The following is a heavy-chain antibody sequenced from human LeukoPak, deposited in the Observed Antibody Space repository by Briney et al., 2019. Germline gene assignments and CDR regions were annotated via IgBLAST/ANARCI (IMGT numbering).Heavy chain of an antibody. J-gene: IGHJ2*01. CDR3: AKGNYGDSPYWYFNL. CDR2: ISGSGLNT. V-gene: IGHV3-23*01. D-gene: IGHD4-17*01. CDR1: GFTFSSYG. Sequence: GGSLRLSCAASGFTFSSYGMNWVRQAPGKGLEWVSSISGSGLNTYYADSVKGRFTISRDNSKNTLYLQMNSLRAEDTAVYYCAKGNYGDSPYWYFNLWGRGTLVTVSS.